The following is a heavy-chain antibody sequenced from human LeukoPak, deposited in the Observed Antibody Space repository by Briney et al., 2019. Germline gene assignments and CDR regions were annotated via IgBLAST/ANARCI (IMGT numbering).Heavy chain of an antibody. Sequence: SSETLSLTCTVSGGSISSGSYYWGWIRQPPGKGLQWIGSIHYSGSTYYKPSLESRVTISLDTSDKQFSLRLSSVTAADTALYYCARTLITGTTNDAFDIWGQGTMVIVSS. D-gene: IGHD1-20*01. CDR1: GGSISSGSYY. J-gene: IGHJ3*02. CDR2: IHYSGST. V-gene: IGHV4-39*01. CDR3: ARTLITGTTNDAFDI.